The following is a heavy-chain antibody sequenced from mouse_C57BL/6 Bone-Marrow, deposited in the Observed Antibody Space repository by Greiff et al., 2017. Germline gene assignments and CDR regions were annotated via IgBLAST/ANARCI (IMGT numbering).Heavy chain of an antibody. Sequence: QVQLQQPGAELVKPGASVKMSCKASGYTFTSYWITWVKQRPGQGLEWIGDIYPGSGSTNYNEKLKSKATLTVDTSSSTAYMQLSSLTSEDSAVYYCECGCDGYWPVAFWGQGTLVTVSA. D-gene: IGHD2-3*01. V-gene: IGHV1-55*01. CDR2: IYPGSGST. CDR3: ECGCDGYWPVAF. J-gene: IGHJ3*01. CDR1: GYTFTSYW.